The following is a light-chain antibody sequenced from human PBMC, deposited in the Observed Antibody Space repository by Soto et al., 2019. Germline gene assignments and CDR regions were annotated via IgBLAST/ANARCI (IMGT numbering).Light chain of an antibody. CDR3: QQFNRYPLT. V-gene: IGKV1-13*02. Sequence: AIQLTQSPSSLSASVGDRVTITCRASQDISSALAWYQQKPGTAPNLLIYDASSLQSGVPSRFSGSGSGTYFTLTSSSLQPEDFATYYCQQFNRYPLTFGGGTKVEIK. CDR2: DAS. CDR1: QDISSA. J-gene: IGKJ4*01.